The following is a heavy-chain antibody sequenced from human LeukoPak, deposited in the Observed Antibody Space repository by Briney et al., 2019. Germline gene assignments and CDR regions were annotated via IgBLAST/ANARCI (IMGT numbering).Heavy chain of an antibody. CDR3: AKLSPRDY. CDR1: GFTFSSYA. V-gene: IGHV3-30*18. J-gene: IGHJ4*02. Sequence: GRSLRLSCAASGFTFSSYAMHWVRQAPGKGLEWVAVISYDGSNKYYADSVKGRFTISRDNSKNTLYLQMNSLRAEDTAVYYCAKLSPRDYWGQGTLVTVSS. CDR2: ISYDGSNK.